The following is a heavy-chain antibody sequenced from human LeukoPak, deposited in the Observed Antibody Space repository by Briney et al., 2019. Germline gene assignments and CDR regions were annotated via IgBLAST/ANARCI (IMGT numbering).Heavy chain of an antibody. D-gene: IGHD6-13*01. V-gene: IGHV1-69*11. CDR3: ATSSRTYSSTDY. J-gene: IGHJ4*02. CDR1: GGTFSSYA. Sequence: ASVKVSCKASGGTFSSYAISWVRQAPGQGLEWMGWIIPILGSANYAQSFQGRVTMTADESASTAYMELSSLRSEDTAVYYCATSSRTYSSTDYWGQGTLVTVSS. CDR2: IIPILGSA.